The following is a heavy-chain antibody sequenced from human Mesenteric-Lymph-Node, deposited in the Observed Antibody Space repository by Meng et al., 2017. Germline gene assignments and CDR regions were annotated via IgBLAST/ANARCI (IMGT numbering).Heavy chain of an antibody. D-gene: IGHD2-15*01. V-gene: IGHV3-23*01. CDR1: GFTFSSYA. CDR2: ISGSGGST. Sequence: GESLKISCAASGFTFSSYAMSWVRQAPGKGLEWVSAISGSGGSTYYADSVKGRFTISRDNSKNTLYLQMNSLRAEDTAVYYCARGTWSDYWGQGTLVTVSS. J-gene: IGHJ4*02. CDR3: ARGTWSDY.